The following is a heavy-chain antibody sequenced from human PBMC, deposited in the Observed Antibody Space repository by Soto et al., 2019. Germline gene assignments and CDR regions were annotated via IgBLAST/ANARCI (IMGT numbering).Heavy chain of an antibody. CDR2: INHSGST. D-gene: IGHD4-17*01. J-gene: IGHJ5*02. CDR3: ARKSYGAYWFDP. CDR1: GGAISSSSYY. Sequence: PSETLSLTCTVSGGAISSSSYYWGWIRQPPGKGLEWIGEINHSGSTNYNPSLKSRVTISVDTSKNQFSLKLSSVTAADTAVYYCARKSYGAYWFDPWGQGTLVTVSS. V-gene: IGHV4-39*01.